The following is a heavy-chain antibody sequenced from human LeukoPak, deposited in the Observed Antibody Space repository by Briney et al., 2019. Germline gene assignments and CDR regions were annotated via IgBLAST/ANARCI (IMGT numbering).Heavy chain of an antibody. CDR3: AKLTRGYCDSTACPNWFDP. V-gene: IGHV3-23*01. D-gene: IGHD2-2*01. J-gene: IGHJ5*02. Sequence: GGSLRLSCAASGLTFSTYAMSWVRHAPGEGLXXXXXXXXXXXTTYYADSVKGRFTISRDNSKNTLYLQMNSLRGEDTAVYYCAKLTRGYCDSTACPNWFDPWGRGTLVTVSS. CDR1: GLTFSTYA. CDR2: XXXXXXTT.